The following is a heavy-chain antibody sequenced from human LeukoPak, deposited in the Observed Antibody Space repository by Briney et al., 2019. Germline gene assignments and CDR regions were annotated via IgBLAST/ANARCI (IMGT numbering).Heavy chain of an antibody. V-gene: IGHV1-2*02. J-gene: IGHJ4*02. D-gene: IGHD4-23*01. CDR2: INPNSGGT. CDR1: GYTFTGYY. CDR3: ARVRTTVVTPVDYFDY. Sequence: ASVKVSCKASGYTFTGYYMHWVRQAPGQGLEWMGWINPNSGGTNYAQKLQGRVTMTTDTSTSTAYMELRSLRSDDTAVYYCARVRTTVVTPVDYFDYWGQGTLVTVSS.